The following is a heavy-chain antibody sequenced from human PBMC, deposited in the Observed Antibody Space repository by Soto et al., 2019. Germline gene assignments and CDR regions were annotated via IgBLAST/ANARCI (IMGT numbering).Heavy chain of an antibody. V-gene: IGHV3-21*01. CDR1: GFTFSSYS. CDR3: ARGVGQWSAIVATIPRLDY. J-gene: IGHJ4*02. CDR2: ISSSSSYI. Sequence: EVQLVESGGGLVKPGGSLRLSCAASGFTFSSYSMNWVRQAPGKGLEWVSSISSSSSYIYYADSVKGRFTISRDNAKNSLYLQLRSLRAEDTAVYYCARGVGQWSAIVATIPRLDYWGQGTLVTVSS. D-gene: IGHD5-12*01.